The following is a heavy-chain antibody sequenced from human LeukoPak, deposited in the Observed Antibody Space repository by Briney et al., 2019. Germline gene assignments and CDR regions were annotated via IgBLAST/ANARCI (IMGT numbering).Heavy chain of an antibody. Sequence: GGSLRLSCAASGFTFSDHYMDWLRQAPGRGLEWVGRTRNKANNYTTEYAASVKGRFTISRDDSKNSLYLQMNSLKTEDTAVYYCAGTYDSSDYSFDYWGQGTLVTVSS. V-gene: IGHV3-72*01. J-gene: IGHJ4*02. CDR1: GFTFSDHY. D-gene: IGHD3-22*01. CDR3: AGTYDSSDYSFDY. CDR2: TRNKANNYTT.